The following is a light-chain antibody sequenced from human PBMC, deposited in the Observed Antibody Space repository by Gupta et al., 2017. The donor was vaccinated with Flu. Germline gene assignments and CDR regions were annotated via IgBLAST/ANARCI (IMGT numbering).Light chain of an antibody. V-gene: IGKV2-29*03. Sequence: IVMTQTPLSLSVTPGQSASISCKSSQSLPYVDGKTYVSWYRQKAGQPPQLLIYEVSNRFSGVPDRFSGSGSGTDFTLKSSRVEADDVGVYYCMQAMHLRTFGQGTKVEIK. CDR1: QSLPYVDGKTY. CDR3: MQAMHLRT. CDR2: EVS. J-gene: IGKJ1*01.